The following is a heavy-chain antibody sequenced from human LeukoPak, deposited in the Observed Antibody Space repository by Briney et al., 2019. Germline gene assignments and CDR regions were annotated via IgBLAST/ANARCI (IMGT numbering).Heavy chain of an antibody. D-gene: IGHD3-22*01. J-gene: IGHJ6*02. CDR1: GGTFSSYA. V-gene: IGHV1-69*13. CDR2: IIPIFGTA. Sequence: GASVKVSCKASGGTFSSYAISWVRQAPGQGLEWMGGIIPIFGTANYAQKFQGRVTITADESTSTAYMELSSLRSEDTAAYYCASSGYYYPIYYYYGMDVWGQGTTVTVSS. CDR3: ASSGYYYPIYYYYGMDV.